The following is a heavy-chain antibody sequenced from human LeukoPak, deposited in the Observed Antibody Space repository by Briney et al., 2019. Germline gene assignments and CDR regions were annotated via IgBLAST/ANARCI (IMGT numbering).Heavy chain of an antibody. CDR3: AGRRPPIVSCYYMDV. CDR1: GFTFSSYA. D-gene: IGHD3-16*02. CDR2: ISGSGGST. Sequence: GGSLRLSCAASGFTFSSYAMSWVRQAPGRGLEWVSAISGSGGSTYYADSVKGRFTISRDNSKNTLYLQMNSLRAEDTAVYYCAGRRPPIVSCYYMDVWDKGTTVTVSS. J-gene: IGHJ6*03. V-gene: IGHV3-23*01.